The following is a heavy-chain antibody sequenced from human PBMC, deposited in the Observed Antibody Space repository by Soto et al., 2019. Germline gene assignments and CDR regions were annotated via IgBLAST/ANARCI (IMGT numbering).Heavy chain of an antibody. CDR3: AKGSYYSDY. CDR1: GFTFSSYG. J-gene: IGHJ4*02. CDR2: ISYDGSNK. Sequence: QVQLVESGGGVVQPGRSLRLSCAASGFTFSSYGMHWVRQAPGKGLEWVAVISYDGSNKYYADSVKGRFTISRDNSKNTLYLQMNSLRAEDTAVYYCAKGSYYSDYWGQGTLVTVSS. V-gene: IGHV3-30*18.